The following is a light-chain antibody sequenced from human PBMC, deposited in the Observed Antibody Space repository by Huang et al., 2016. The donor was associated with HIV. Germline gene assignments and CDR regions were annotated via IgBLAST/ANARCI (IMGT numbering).Light chain of an antibody. CDR2: LSS. CDR1: QSLLHSNGYNY. CDR3: MQSLQTPRT. Sequence: DIVMTQSPLSLPVTPGEPASISCRSSQSLLHSNGYNYVDWYLQKPGQSPQLLMYLSSNRASGVPDRFSGSGSVVDFTLKISRVEAEDAGVYYCMQSLQTPRTFGQGTRLEIK. J-gene: IGKJ5*01. V-gene: IGKV2-28*01.